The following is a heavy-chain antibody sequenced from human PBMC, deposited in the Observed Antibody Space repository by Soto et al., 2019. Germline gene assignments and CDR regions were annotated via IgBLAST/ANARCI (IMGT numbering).Heavy chain of an antibody. CDR1: GGSISTPNW. J-gene: IGHJ3*02. Sequence: SETLSLTCAVSGGSISTPNWWSWVRQTPGKGLEWIGEIYHSESTNYNPSLKSRVTMSVDKSKNQFSLKLSSVTAADTAVYYYARDQISGSAFDIWGQGTMVTVSS. CDR2: IYHSEST. V-gene: IGHV4-4*02. D-gene: IGHD6-19*01. CDR3: ARDQISGSAFDI.